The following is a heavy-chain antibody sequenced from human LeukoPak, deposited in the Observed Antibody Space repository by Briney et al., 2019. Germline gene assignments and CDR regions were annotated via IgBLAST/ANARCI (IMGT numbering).Heavy chain of an antibody. V-gene: IGHV3-30*02. J-gene: IGHJ4*02. CDR3: ARDRPAHDILTGYFAY. Sequence: GGSLRLSCAASGFTFSSYGMHWVRQAPGKGLEWVAFIRYDGSDKYYADSVKGRFTISRDNSKNTLYLQMNSLRAEDTAVYYCARDRPAHDILTGYFAYWGQGTLVTVSS. D-gene: IGHD3-9*01. CDR2: IRYDGSDK. CDR1: GFTFSSYG.